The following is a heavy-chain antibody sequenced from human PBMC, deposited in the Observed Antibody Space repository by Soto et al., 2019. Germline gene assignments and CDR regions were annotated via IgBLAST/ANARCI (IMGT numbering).Heavy chain of an antibody. CDR2: IIPILGIA. CDR3: ASSGAYYYYGMDV. CDR1: GGTFSSYT. Sequence: QVQLVQSGAEVKKPGSSVKVSCKASGGTFSSYTISWVRQAPGQGLEWMGRIIPILGIANYAQKFQGRVTITVDKSTSTAYMGLSSLRSEDPAVYYWASSGAYYYYGMDVWGQGTTVTVSS. D-gene: IGHD7-27*01. V-gene: IGHV1-69*02. J-gene: IGHJ6*02.